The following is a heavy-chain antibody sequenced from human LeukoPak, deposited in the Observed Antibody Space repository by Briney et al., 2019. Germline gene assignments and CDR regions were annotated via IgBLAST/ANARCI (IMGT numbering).Heavy chain of an antibody. CDR2: IIHSGIT. CDR3: ARGSPIVTTNGYFNY. V-gene: IGHV4-34*01. D-gene: IGHD5-12*01. CDR1: GGSFSDYY. Sequence: PSETLSLTCAVYGGSFSDYYWSWIRQPPGKGLEWIGEIIHSGITNYNPSLTSRVTISVDTSKSQFSLKLSSVAAADTAVYYCARGSPIVTTNGYFNYWGQGTLVTVSS. J-gene: IGHJ4*02.